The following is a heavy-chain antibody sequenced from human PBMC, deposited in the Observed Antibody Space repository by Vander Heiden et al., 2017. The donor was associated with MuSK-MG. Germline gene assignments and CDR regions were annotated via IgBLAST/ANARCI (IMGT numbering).Heavy chain of an antibody. CDR2: IWYDENNK. V-gene: IGHV3-33*01. D-gene: IGHD3-22*01. Sequence: QVQLVESGGGVVQPGRSLRLSCAASGFTFSSYGMHWVRQAPGKGLEWVAVIWYDENNKYYADSVKGRLTISRDNSKNTLYLQMNSLRAEDTAVYYCARGTTMIVVVPAGLDYWGQGTLVTVSS. J-gene: IGHJ4*02. CDR3: ARGTTMIVVVPAGLDY. CDR1: GFTFSSYG.